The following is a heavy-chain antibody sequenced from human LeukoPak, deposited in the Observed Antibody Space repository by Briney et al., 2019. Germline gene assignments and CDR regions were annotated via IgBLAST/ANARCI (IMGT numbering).Heavy chain of an antibody. CDR2: ISYDGSNK. V-gene: IGHV3-30-3*01. Sequence: GGSLRLSCAASGFTFSSYAMHWVRQAPGKGLEWVAVISYDGSNKYYADSVKGRFTISRDNSKNTLYLQMNSLRAEDTAVYYCARDWRGGRNWNYDGGFDYWGQGTLVTVSS. J-gene: IGHJ4*02. D-gene: IGHD1-7*01. CDR1: GFTFSSYA. CDR3: ARDWRGGRNWNYDGGFDY.